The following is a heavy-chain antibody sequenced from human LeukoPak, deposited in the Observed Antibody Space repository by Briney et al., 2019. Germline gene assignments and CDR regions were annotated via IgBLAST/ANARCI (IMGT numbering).Heavy chain of an antibody. V-gene: IGHV4-38-2*02. J-gene: IGHJ4*02. D-gene: IGHD3-22*01. CDR1: GYSISSGYY. CDR3: AREDYYDSSGYYLDC. CDR2: IYHSGST. Sequence: SETLSLTCTVSGYSISSGYYWGWIRPPPGKGLEWIGSIYHSGSTYYNPSLKSRVTISVDTSKNQFSLKLSSVTAADTAVYYCAREDYYDSSGYYLDCWGQGTLVTVSS.